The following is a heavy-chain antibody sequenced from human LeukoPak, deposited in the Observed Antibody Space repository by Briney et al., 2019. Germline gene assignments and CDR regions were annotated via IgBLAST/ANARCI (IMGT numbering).Heavy chain of an antibody. CDR2: IYTSGST. V-gene: IGHV4-61*02. CDR1: GGSISSGSYY. Sequence: KPSETLSLTCTDPGGSISSGSYYWGWIRQPARKGLECIGRIYTSGSTNYNPSLKSPVTISVDTSKNQFSLKLSSVTAADTAVYYCAGVWFGELSSWFDPWGQGTLVTVSS. D-gene: IGHD3-10*01. J-gene: IGHJ5*02. CDR3: AGVWFGELSSWFDP.